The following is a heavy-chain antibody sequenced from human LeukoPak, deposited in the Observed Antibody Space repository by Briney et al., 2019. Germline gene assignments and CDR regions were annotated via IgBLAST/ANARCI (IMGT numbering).Heavy chain of an antibody. CDR1: GFTFSSYE. V-gene: IGHV3-48*03. CDR2: ISSSGSTI. CDR3: AGRGLRWLQFLFY. Sequence: GGSLRLSCAASGFTFSSYEMNWVRQAPGKGLEWVSYISSSGSTIYYADSVKGRFTISRDNAKNSLYLQMNSLRAEDTAVYYCAGRGLRWLQFLFYWGQGTLVTVPS. D-gene: IGHD5-24*01. J-gene: IGHJ4*02.